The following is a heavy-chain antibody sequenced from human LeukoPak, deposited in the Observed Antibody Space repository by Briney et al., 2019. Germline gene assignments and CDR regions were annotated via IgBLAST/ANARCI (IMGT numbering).Heavy chain of an antibody. Sequence: PSETLSLTCTVSGGSISSGGYYWSWIRQHPGKGLEWIGYIYYSGSTYYNPSLKSRVTISVDTSKNQFSLKLSSVTAADTAVYYCARLPAGGYYYYGMDVWGQGTTVTVSS. CDR2: IYYSGST. J-gene: IGHJ6*02. V-gene: IGHV4-31*03. CDR1: GGSISSGGYY. CDR3: ARLPAGGYYYYGMDV.